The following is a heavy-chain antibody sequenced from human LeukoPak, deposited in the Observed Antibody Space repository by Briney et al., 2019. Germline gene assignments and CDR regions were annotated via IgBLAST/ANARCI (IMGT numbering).Heavy chain of an antibody. Sequence: PGGSLRLSCAASGFSFSGSSIHWVRQASGKGLEWVGRIRSRANNYATEYVASVKGRFTISRDDSKITAYLQMSSLTTEDTAVYYCTRPGYDGFDYWGQGTLVTVSS. CDR3: TRPGYDGFDY. J-gene: IGHJ4*02. CDR1: GFSFSGSS. V-gene: IGHV3-73*01. D-gene: IGHD5-12*01. CDR2: IRSRANNYAT.